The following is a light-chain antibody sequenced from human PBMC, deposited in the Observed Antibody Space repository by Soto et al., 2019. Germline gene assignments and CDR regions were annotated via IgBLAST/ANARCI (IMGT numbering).Light chain of an antibody. V-gene: IGLV1-40*01. CDR1: SYNIGAGYD. Sequence: QSVLPQPPSVSGAPGQRVTISCPGSSYNIGAGYDVHWYQQLPGTAPKLLIYGNSNRPSGVPDRFSGSKSGTSASLAITGLQVEDEADYYCQSYDSSLSGYVFGTGTKVTVL. CDR2: GNS. J-gene: IGLJ1*01. CDR3: QSYDSSLSGYV.